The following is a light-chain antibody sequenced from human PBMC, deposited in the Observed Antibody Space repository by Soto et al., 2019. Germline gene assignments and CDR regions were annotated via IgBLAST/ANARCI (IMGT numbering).Light chain of an antibody. CDR2: EVT. J-gene: IGLJ1*01. CDR3: SSYTSTNILYV. CDR1: SSDVGGYNF. V-gene: IGLV2-14*01. Sequence: QSVLTQPASVSGSPGQSITISCTGTSSDVGGYNFVSWYQQHPGKAPKLMIYEVTNRPSGVSNRFSGSKSGDTASLTISALQAEDEADYYCSSYTSTNILYVFGTGTKLTVL.